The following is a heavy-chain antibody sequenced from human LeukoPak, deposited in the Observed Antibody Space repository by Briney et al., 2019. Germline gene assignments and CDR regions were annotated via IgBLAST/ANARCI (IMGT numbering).Heavy chain of an antibody. Sequence: SETLSLTCTVSGGSISSYYWSWIRQPAGKGLEWIGRIYTSGSTNYNPSLKSRVTMSVDTSKNQFSLKLSSVTAADPAVYYCARDCSSTSCYMYYYYGMDVWGQGTTVTVSS. CDR2: IYTSGST. CDR3: ARDCSSTSCYMYYYYGMDV. J-gene: IGHJ6*02. CDR1: GGSISSYY. V-gene: IGHV4-4*07. D-gene: IGHD2-2*02.